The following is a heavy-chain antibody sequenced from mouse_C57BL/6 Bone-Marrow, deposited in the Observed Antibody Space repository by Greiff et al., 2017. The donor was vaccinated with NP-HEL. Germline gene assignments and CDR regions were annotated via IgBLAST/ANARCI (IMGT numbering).Heavy chain of an antibody. D-gene: IGHD2-4*01. CDR1: GFSLTSYG. CDR2: LWSGGST. J-gene: IGHJ3*01. CDR3: ARHYDYDEGFAY. Sequence: VQVVESGPGLVQPSQSLSITCTVSGFSLTSYGVHWVRQSPGKGLEWLGVLWSGGSTDYNAAFISRLSISKDNSKSQVFFKMNSLQADDTAIYYCARHYDYDEGFAYWGQGTLVTVS. V-gene: IGHV2-2*01.